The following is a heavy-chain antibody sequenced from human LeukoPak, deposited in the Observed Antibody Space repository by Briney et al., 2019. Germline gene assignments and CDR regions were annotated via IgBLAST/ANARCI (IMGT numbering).Heavy chain of an antibody. CDR3: ARDRMDTGTYFDY. V-gene: IGHV1-18*01. J-gene: IGHJ4*02. D-gene: IGHD5-18*01. Sequence: ASVKVSCRPSGYTFTTYGITWVRQAPGQGLEWMGWISTYNGNTNYAQKLQGRVTMTTDTSTSTAYMELRSLRSDDTAMYYCARDRMDTGTYFDYWGQGTLVTVSP. CDR2: ISTYNGNT. CDR1: GYTFTTYG.